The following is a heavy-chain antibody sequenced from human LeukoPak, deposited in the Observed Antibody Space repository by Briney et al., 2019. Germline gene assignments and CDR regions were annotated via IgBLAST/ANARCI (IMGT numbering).Heavy chain of an antibody. CDR3: ARDHLRGPQGNWFDP. CDR2: IYYSGST. V-gene: IGHV4-39*07. Sequence: ASETLSLTCTVSGGSISSSSYYWGWIRQPPGKGLEWIGSIYYSGSTYYNPSLKSRVTISVDTSKNQFSLKLSSVTAADTAVYYCARDHLRGPQGNWFDPWGQGTLVTVSS. CDR1: GGSISSSSYY. D-gene: IGHD3-16*01. J-gene: IGHJ5*02.